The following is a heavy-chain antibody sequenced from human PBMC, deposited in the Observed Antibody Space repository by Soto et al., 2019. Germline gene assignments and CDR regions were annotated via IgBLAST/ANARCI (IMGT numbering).Heavy chain of an antibody. V-gene: IGHV1-3*01. CDR2: INAGNGNT. CDR1: GYTFTSYA. Sequence: ASVKVSCKASGYTFTSYAMHWVRQAPGQRLEWMGWINAGNGNTKYSQKFQGRVTITRDTSASTAYMELSSLGSEDTAVYYCARDRNWNYDGTFGYWGQGTLVTVSS. J-gene: IGHJ4*02. D-gene: IGHD1-7*01. CDR3: ARDRNWNYDGTFGY.